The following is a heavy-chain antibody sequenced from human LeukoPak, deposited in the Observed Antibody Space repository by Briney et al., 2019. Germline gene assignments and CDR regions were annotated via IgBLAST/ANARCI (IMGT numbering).Heavy chain of an antibody. D-gene: IGHD3-10*01. CDR1: GFTFSSYG. J-gene: IGHJ4*02. CDR2: ISGSGGST. Sequence: PGGSLRLSCAASGFTFSSYGMSWVRQAPGKGLEWVSAISGSGGSTYYADSVKGRFTISRDNSKNTLYLQMNSLRAEDTAVYYCAKGSGSGTYYPKYYFDSWGQGTLVTVSS. CDR3: AKGSGSGTYYPKYYFDS. V-gene: IGHV3-23*01.